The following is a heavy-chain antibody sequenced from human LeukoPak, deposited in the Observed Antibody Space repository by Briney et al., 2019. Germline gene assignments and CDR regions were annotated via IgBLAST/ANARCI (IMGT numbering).Heavy chain of an antibody. V-gene: IGHV3-33*06. D-gene: IGHD3-10*01. CDR3: AKATGSKFGYFDY. CDR2: IWYDGSNK. J-gene: IGHJ4*02. Sequence: PGGSLRLSCAASGFTFSSYGMHWVRQAPGKGLEWVAVIWYDGSNKYYADSVKGRFTISRDNSKNTLYLQMNSLRAEDTAVYYCAKATGSKFGYFDYWGQGTLVTVSS. CDR1: GFTFSSYG.